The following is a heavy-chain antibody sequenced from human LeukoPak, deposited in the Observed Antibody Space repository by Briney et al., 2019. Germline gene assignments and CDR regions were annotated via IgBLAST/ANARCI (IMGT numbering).Heavy chain of an antibody. V-gene: IGHV1-46*01. D-gene: IGHD6-19*01. CDR1: GYTFTSYY. Sequence: GASVKVSCKASGYTFTSYYMHWVRQAPGQGLEWMGIINPSGGSTSYAQKFQGRVTMTRDTSTSTVYMELSSLRSEDTAVYYCARDTSVGESSGWSFDYWGQGTLVTVSS. J-gene: IGHJ4*02. CDR2: INPSGGST. CDR3: ARDTSVGESSGWSFDY.